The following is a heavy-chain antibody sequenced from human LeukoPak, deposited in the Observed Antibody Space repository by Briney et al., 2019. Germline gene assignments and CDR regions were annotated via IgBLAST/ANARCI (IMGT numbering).Heavy chain of an antibody. CDR2: IKQDGSEK. CDR3: ARRGSYGSYYFDY. D-gene: IGHD1-26*01. V-gene: IGHV3-7*01. CDR1: GFTFSNYG. Sequence: GGSLRLSCAASGFTFSNYGMHWVRQAPGKGLEWVANIKQDGSEKYYVDSVKGRFTISRDNAKNSLYLQMNSLRAEDTAVYYCARRGSYGSYYFDYWGQGTLVTVSS. J-gene: IGHJ4*02.